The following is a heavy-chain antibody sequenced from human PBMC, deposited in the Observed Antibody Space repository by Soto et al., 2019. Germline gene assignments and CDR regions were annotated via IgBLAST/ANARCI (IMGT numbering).Heavy chain of an antibody. J-gene: IGHJ5*02. V-gene: IGHV3-74*01. CDR2: INGGGTTT. CDR1: GFTFNNYW. D-gene: IGHD1-26*01. CDR3: VRGATGSYNWFDP. Sequence: EVQLVESGGGLVQPGGSLRLSCAASGFTFNNYWMHWVRQAPGKGLVWVSRINGGGTTTTYADSVKGRFTISRDNAKNTLYLQMNSLSAEDTYVSYCVRGATGSYNWFDPWGKGTLVTVSS.